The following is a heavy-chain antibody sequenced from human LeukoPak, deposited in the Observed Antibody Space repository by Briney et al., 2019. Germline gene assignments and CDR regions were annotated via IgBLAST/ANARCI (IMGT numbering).Heavy chain of an antibody. J-gene: IGHJ6*02. Sequence: VASVKVSCKASGYTFTSYGISWVRQAPGQGLEWMGWISAYNGNTNYAQKLQGRVTMTTDTSTSTAYMELRSLRSDDTAVYYCARDLSSIWNYYYYGMDVWGQGTTVTVSS. CDR2: ISAYNGNT. CDR1: GYTFTSYG. CDR3: ARDLSSIWNYYYYGMDV. V-gene: IGHV1-18*01. D-gene: IGHD1-1*01.